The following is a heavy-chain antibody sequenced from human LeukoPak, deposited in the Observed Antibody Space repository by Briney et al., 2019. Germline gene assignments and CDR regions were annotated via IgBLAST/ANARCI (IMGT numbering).Heavy chain of an antibody. CDR2: RYYRSKWYH. J-gene: IGHJ1*01. D-gene: IGHD2/OR15-2a*01. CDR3: ARSAYFQEYLQH. CDR1: GDSVSSTSAT. V-gene: IGHV6-1*01. Sequence: SQTLSLTCAISGDSVSSTSATWNWIRQSPSRGLEWLGRRYYRSKWYHDYAISVQSRIFINPDTSKNQFSLHLNSVTPDDTAVYYCARSAYFQEYLQHWGQGTPVTASS.